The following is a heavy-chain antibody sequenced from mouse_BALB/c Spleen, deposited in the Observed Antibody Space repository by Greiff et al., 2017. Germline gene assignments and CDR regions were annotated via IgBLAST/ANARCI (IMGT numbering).Heavy chain of an antibody. V-gene: IGHV1-80*01. CDR1: GYAFSSYW. CDR2: IYPGDGDT. D-gene: IGHD2-14*01. J-gene: IGHJ4*01. CDR3: ARNYRYDEDYAMDY. Sequence: VQLQQSGAELVRPGSSVKISCKASGYAFSSYWMNWVKRRPGQGLEWIGQIYPGDGDTNYNGKFKGKATLTADKSSSTAYMQLSSLTSEDSAVYFCARNYRYDEDYAMDYWGQGTSVTVSS.